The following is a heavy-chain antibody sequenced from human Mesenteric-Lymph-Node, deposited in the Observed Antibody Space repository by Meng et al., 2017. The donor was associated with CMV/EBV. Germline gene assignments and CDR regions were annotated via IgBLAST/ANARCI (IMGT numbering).Heavy chain of an antibody. D-gene: IGHD3-9*01. V-gene: IGHV4-34*01. CDR2: INHSGST. CDR3: ARGSSYDILTGYFDY. Sequence: QVQLHQWGARLLKPSETLSVTGAVYGGAFSGYYWNWIRQSPEKGLEWIGEINHSGSTTYNPSFTSRIIISVDTSTNQISLNMSSVTAADTAVYYCARGSSYDILTGYFDYWGQGALVTVSS. CDR1: GGAFSGYY. J-gene: IGHJ4*02.